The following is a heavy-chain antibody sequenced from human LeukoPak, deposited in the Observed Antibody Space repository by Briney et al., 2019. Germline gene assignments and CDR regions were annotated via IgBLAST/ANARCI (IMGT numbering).Heavy chain of an antibody. J-gene: IGHJ4*02. Sequence: PSETLSLTCTVSGGSISSYYWSWIRQPPGKGLEWIGYIYYSGSTNYNPSLKSRVTISVDTSKNQFSLKLSSVTAADTAVYYCARAGYSSSWYFWDYWGQGILVTVSS. CDR2: IYYSGST. CDR1: GGSISSYY. CDR3: ARAGYSSSWYFWDY. D-gene: IGHD6-13*01. V-gene: IGHV4-59*01.